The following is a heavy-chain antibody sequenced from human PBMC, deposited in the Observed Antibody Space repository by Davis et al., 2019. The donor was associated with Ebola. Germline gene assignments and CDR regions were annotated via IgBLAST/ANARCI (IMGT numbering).Heavy chain of an antibody. CDR3: ARGDGGSNSYYPDY. CDR1: GFTFSGYA. Sequence: GESLKISCAASGFTFSGYAMNWIRQAPGKGLEWVSYISASGTTKHYADSVKGRFTISRDNAKNSLYLQMTSLRADDTAVYYCARGDGGSNSYYPDYWGQGTLVVVSS. J-gene: IGHJ4*02. V-gene: IGHV3-48*03. D-gene: IGHD6-13*01. CDR2: ISASGTTK.